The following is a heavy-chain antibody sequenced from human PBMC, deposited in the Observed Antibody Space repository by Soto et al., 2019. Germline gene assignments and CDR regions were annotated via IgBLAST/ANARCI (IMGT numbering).Heavy chain of an antibody. J-gene: IGHJ6*02. CDR1: GFTFSSYA. D-gene: IGHD1-1*01. V-gene: IGHV3-30-3*01. CDR3: ARGWGLEHEGDYYGMDV. CDR2: ISYDGSNK. Sequence: QVQLVESGGGVVQPGRSLRLSCAASGFTFSSYAMHWVRQAPGKGLEWVAVISYDGSNKYYADSVKGRFTISRDNSKNTLYLQVNRLGAEDTAVYYCARGWGLEHEGDYYGMDVWGQGTTVTVSS.